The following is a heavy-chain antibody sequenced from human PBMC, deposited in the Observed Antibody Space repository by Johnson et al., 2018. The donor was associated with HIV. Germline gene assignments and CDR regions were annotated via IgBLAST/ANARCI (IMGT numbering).Heavy chain of an antibody. CDR3: ARDWSWRGSLKGGGAFDI. Sequence: QVQLVESGGGVVQPGRSLRLSCAASGFTFTSYAMHWVRQAPGKGLEWVAVVSYDGSTQYYADSVKGRFTISSDNSENTLYLQMNSLRAEDTAVFFCARDWSWRGSLKGGGAFDIWGQGTFVTVSA. D-gene: IGHD1-26*01. CDR2: VSYDGSTQ. CDR1: GFTFTSYA. V-gene: IGHV3-30*04. J-gene: IGHJ3*02.